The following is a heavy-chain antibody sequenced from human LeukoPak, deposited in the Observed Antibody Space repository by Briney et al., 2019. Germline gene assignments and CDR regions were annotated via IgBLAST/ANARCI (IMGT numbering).Heavy chain of an antibody. D-gene: IGHD3-22*01. Sequence: SETLSLTCTVSGGSISSSSYYWGWIRQPPGKGLEWIGSIYYSGSTYYNPSLKSRVTISVDTSKNQFSLKLSSVTAADTAVYYCARGHDSSGFDYWGQGTLVTVSS. CDR1: GGSISSSSYY. CDR3: ARGHDSSGFDY. CDR2: IYYSGST. V-gene: IGHV4-39*07. J-gene: IGHJ4*02.